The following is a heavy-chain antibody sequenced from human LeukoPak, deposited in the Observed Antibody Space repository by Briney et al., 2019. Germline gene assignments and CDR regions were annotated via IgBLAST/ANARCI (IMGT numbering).Heavy chain of an antibody. CDR3: ASPRLRFSYFDY. D-gene: IGHD3-3*01. CDR1: GGSISSSSYY. V-gene: IGHV4-39*01. CDR2: IYYSGST. J-gene: IGHJ4*02. Sequence: SETLSLTCTVSGGSISSSSYYWGWIRQPPGKGLEWIGSIYYSGSTYYNPSLKSRVTISVDTSKNQFSLKLSSVTAADTAVYYCASPRLRFSYFDYWGQGTLVTVSS.